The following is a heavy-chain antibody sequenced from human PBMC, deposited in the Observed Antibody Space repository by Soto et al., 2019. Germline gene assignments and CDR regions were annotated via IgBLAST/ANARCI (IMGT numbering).Heavy chain of an antibody. J-gene: IGHJ6*02. V-gene: IGHV3-21*01. D-gene: IGHD3-22*01. Sequence: EVQLVESGGGLVKPGGSLRLSCAASGFTFSSYSMNWVRQAPGKGLEWVSSISSSSSYIYYADSVKGRFTISRDNAKNSLYLKMNSLRAEDTAVYYCARVVEYYDPYYYYGMDVWGQGTTVTVSS. CDR2: ISSSSSYI. CDR3: ARVVEYYDPYYYYGMDV. CDR1: GFTFSSYS.